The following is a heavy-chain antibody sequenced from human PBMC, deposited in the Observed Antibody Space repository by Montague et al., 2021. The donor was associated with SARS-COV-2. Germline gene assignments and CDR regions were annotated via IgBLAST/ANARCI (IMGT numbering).Heavy chain of an antibody. V-gene: IGHV2-70*01. Sequence: PALVKPTQTLTLTCTFSGFSLNTSGMCVSWIRQPPGKALEWLAPIDWDEDQYYSPSLRTRLTISKDTPKNQVVLTMTNMDPIDTATYYCARSYGDYRDSYFDYWGQGTLVTVSS. CDR2: IDWDEDQ. CDR1: GFSLNTSGMC. D-gene: IGHD4-17*01. CDR3: ARSYGDYRDSYFDY. J-gene: IGHJ4*02.